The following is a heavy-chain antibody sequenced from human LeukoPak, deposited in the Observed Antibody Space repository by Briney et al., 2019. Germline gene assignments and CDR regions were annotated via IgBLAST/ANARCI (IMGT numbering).Heavy chain of an antibody. CDR3: ARDPGTTNFDY. D-gene: IGHD1-14*01. CDR1: GYTFTSYD. CDR2: MNPNSGNT. J-gene: IGHJ4*02. Sequence: ASVKVSCKASGYTFTSYDINWVRQATGQGLEWMGWMNPNSGNTGYAQKFQGRVTITRNTSISTAYMELRSLRSDDTAVYYCARDPGTTNFDYWGQGTLVTVSS. V-gene: IGHV1-8*03.